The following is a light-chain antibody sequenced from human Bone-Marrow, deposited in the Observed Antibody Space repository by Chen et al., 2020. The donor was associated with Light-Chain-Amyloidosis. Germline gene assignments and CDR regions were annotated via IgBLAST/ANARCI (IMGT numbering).Light chain of an antibody. Sequence: SYVLTQPSSVSVAPGQTAQIACGGNNIGSTSVHWYQQTPGQAPLLVVYDDSDRPSGIPERLSGSNSGNTATPTISRVESGDEADYYCQVWDRSSDRPVFGGGTKLTVL. CDR2: DDS. J-gene: IGLJ3*02. V-gene: IGLV3-21*02. CDR3: QVWDRSSDRPV. CDR1: NIGSTS.